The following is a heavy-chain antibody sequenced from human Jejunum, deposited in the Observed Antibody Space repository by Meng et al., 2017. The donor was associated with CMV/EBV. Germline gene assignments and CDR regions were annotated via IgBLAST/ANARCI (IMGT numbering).Heavy chain of an antibody. CDR2: IIGDGTTT. V-gene: IGHV3-74*01. CDR1: GLAFSAYR. D-gene: IGHD3-22*01. Sequence: SGLAFSAYRMHWVHQVAGKGLVWVSHIIGDGTTTTYADSVKGRFTISRDNAKNTLYLQMNSLRVEDTGVYYCARVRNYDSNGYLVYWGQGTLVTVSS. J-gene: IGHJ4*02. CDR3: ARVRNYDSNGYLVY.